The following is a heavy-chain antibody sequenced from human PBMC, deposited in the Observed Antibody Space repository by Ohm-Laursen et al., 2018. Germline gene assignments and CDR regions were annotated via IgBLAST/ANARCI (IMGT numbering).Heavy chain of an antibody. CDR3: AKVSWPQGIAAAGPFDY. CDR1: GFTFSSYA. CDR2: ISDSGGST. V-gene: IGHV3-23*01. Sequence: GSLRLSCAASGFTFSSYAMSWVRQAPGKGLEWVSTISDSGGSTYYADSVKGRFTISRDNSKNTLYLQMNSLRAEDTAVYYCAKVSWPQGIAAAGPFDYWGQGTLVTVSS. J-gene: IGHJ4*02. D-gene: IGHD6-13*01.